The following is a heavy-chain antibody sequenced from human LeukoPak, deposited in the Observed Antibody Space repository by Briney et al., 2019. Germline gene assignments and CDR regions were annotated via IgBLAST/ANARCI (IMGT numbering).Heavy chain of an antibody. Sequence: PGGSLRLSCAASGFIFDDYAMYWVRQAPGKGLEWVSGISWNSRIIDYADSVKGRFTISRDNAKTSLFLQMNSLTTDDTAFYYCARLTGAASGTYYVDFWGQGTLVTVSS. D-gene: IGHD1-26*01. CDR2: ISWNSRII. V-gene: IGHV3-9*01. CDR1: GFIFDDYA. CDR3: ARLTGAASGTYYVDF. J-gene: IGHJ4*02.